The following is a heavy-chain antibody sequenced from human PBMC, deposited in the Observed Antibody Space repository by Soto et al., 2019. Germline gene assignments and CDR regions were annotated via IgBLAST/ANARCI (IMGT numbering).Heavy chain of an antibody. Sequence: GGSLRLSCAASGFTFSSYSMNWVRQAPGKGLEWVSYISSSSSTIYYADSVKGRFTISRDNAKNSLYLQMNSLRAEDTAVYYCARPVIAAAGTSFFDYWGQGTLVTVSS. CDR1: GFTFSSYS. CDR3: ARPVIAAAGTSFFDY. CDR2: ISSSSSTI. J-gene: IGHJ4*02. D-gene: IGHD6-13*01. V-gene: IGHV3-48*04.